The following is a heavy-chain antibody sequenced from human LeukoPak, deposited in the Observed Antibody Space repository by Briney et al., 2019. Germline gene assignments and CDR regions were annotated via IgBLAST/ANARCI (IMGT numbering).Heavy chain of an antibody. CDR3: ARRSDVADAFDI. V-gene: IGHV4-59*07. J-gene: IGHJ3*02. Sequence: ADTLPHTYCVCCGFNNLLYWRWLRAPRGKALVWIGYIYHSGSTKYNPSLKSRVTISVDTSKNHFSLKLSSVTAADTAVYYCARRSDVADAFDIWGQGTMVTVSS. CDR1: CGFNNLLY. D-gene: IGHD5-12*01. CDR2: IYHSGST.